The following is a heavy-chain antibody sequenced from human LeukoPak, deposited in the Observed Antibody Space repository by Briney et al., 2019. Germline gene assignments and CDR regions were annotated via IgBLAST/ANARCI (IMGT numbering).Heavy chain of an antibody. V-gene: IGHV4-34*01. D-gene: IGHD3-10*01. Sequence: SETLSLTCAVYGGSFSGYYWSWIRQPPGKGLEWIGEINHSGSTYYNPSLKSRVTISVDTSKNQFSLKVNSVTAADTAVYFCATMIRGFDYWGQGTLVTVSS. CDR2: INHSGST. CDR3: ATMIRGFDY. CDR1: GGSFSGYY. J-gene: IGHJ4*02.